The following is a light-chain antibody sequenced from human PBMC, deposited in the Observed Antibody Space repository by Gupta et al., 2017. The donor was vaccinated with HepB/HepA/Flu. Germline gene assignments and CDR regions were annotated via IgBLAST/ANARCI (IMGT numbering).Light chain of an antibody. CDR3: AAWDDSLNGRV. CDR2: SNN. V-gene: IGLV1-44*01. J-gene: IGLJ3*02. Sequence: QSVLTQPPSASGTPGQRVTISCSGSSSNIGSNIVNWYQQLPGTAPKLLSDSNNRRPSGVPDRFAGSKSGTSASLAISGLQSEDEADDYCAAWDDSLNGRVFGGGTKLTVL. CDR1: SSNIGSNI.